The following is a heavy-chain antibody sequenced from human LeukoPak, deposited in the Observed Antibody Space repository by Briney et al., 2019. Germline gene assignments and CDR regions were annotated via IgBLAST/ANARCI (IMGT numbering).Heavy chain of an antibody. CDR2: IYYGGST. CDR1: GGSISSSSYY. CDR3: ARVAYYDFWSGYSYYFDY. D-gene: IGHD3-3*01. Sequence: SETLSLTCTVSGGSISSSSYYWGWIRQPPGKGLEWIGSIYYGGSTYYNPSLKSRVTISVDTSKNQFSLKLSSVTAADTAVYYCARVAYYDFWSGYSYYFDYWGQGTLVTVSS. J-gene: IGHJ4*02. V-gene: IGHV4-39*07.